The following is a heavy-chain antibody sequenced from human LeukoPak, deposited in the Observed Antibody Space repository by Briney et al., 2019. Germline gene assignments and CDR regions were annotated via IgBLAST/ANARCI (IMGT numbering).Heavy chain of an antibody. CDR3: AGRFCRSTSCFYYYYYMDV. Sequence: GGSLRLSCVASGFTFSSYAMSWVRQAPGKGLEWVSAISGSGCSTYYADSVKGRFTISRDNSKNTLYLQMNSLRAEDTAVYYCAGRFCRSTSCFYYYYYMDVWGKGTTVTVSS. CDR2: ISGSGCST. D-gene: IGHD2-2*01. V-gene: IGHV3-23*01. J-gene: IGHJ6*03. CDR1: GFTFSSYA.